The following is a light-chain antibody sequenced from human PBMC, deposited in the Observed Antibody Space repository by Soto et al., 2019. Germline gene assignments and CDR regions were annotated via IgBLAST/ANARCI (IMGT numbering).Light chain of an antibody. CDR1: QFVSTN. CDR2: SAS. V-gene: IGKV3-15*01. Sequence: EVVMTQSPATLSVSPGERATLSCRASQFVSTNLAWYQQKPGQAPRLLIYSASTRATGIPARFSGSGSGTEFTLPISSLQSEVSDVYSCQKFNNWPPLTFGGGTKVEIK. CDR3: QKFNNWPPLT. J-gene: IGKJ4*01.